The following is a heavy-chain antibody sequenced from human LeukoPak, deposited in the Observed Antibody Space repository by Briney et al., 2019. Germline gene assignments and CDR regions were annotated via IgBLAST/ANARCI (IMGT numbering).Heavy chain of an antibody. J-gene: IGHJ6*04. V-gene: IGHV4-59*01. Sequence: SETLSLSCTVSGGSISSYYWSWIRQPPGKGLEWIGYIYYSGSTNYNPSLKSRVTISVDTSKNQFSLKLSSVTAADTAVYYCAGGGSVAGWRWGKGTTVTVSS. CDR1: GGSISSYY. CDR3: AGGGSVAGWR. CDR2: IYYSGST. D-gene: IGHD6-19*01.